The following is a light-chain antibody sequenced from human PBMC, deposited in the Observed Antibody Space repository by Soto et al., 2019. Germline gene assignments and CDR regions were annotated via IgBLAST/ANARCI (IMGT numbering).Light chain of an antibody. CDR3: AAWDDSLSGWV. V-gene: IGLV1-47*01. CDR1: SSNIGSNY. Sequence: QSVLTQPPSASGTPGQRVTISCSGSSSNIGSNYVYWYQQLPGTAPTLLIYRNNQRPSGVPDRFSGSKSGTSASLAISGLRSEDEADYYCAAWDDSLSGWVFGGGTKLTVL. J-gene: IGLJ3*02. CDR2: RNN.